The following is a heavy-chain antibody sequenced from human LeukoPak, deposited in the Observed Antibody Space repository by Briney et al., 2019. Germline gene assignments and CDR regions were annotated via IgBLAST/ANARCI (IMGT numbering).Heavy chain of an antibody. V-gene: IGHV1-69*05. CDR3: ARNRGYSYGADYCYMDV. CDR2: IIPIFGTA. Sequence: ASVKVSCKASGGTFSSYAISWVRQAPGQGLEWMGGIIPIFGTANYAQKFQGRVTITTDESTSTAYMELSSLRSEDTAVYYCARNRGYSYGADYCYMDVWGKGTTVTVSS. D-gene: IGHD5-18*01. J-gene: IGHJ6*03. CDR1: GGTFSSYA.